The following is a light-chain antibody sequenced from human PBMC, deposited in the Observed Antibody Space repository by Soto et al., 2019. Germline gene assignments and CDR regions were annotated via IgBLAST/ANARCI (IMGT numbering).Light chain of an antibody. J-gene: IGKJ2*01. CDR3: QQYGSSMYT. Sequence: IVLTQSPGTPSLSPGERATLSCRASQSVSSSFLAWYQQKPGQAPRLLIYGASSRATGIPDRFSGSASGTDFTLTISRLEPEDFAMYYCQQYGSSMYTFGQGTKLEI. CDR2: GAS. V-gene: IGKV3-20*01. CDR1: QSVSSSF.